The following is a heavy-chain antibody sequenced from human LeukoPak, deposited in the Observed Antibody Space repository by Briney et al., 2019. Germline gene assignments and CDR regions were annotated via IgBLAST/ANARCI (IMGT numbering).Heavy chain of an antibody. V-gene: IGHV3-53*04. D-gene: IGHD6-19*01. CDR3: AREAGGVAGPFDY. J-gene: IGHJ4*02. CDR2: IYSGGST. CDR1: GFXVSSNY. Sequence: GGSLRLSCAASGFXVSSNYISWVRQAPGKGLEWVSVIYSGGSTYYADSVKGRFTISRHNSKNTLYLQMNSLRAEDTAVYYCAREAGGVAGPFDYWGQGTLVTVSS.